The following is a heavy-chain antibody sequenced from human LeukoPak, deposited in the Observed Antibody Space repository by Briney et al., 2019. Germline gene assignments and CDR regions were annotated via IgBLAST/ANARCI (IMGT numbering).Heavy chain of an antibody. Sequence: PGGSLRLSCAASGFTFSSYAMSWVRQAPGKGLEWVSYISSSGSTIYYADSVKGRFTISRDNVKNSLYLQMNSLRAEDTAVYYCARELNVHYDFWSGYYKNAFDIWGQGTMVTVSS. V-gene: IGHV3-48*04. D-gene: IGHD3-3*01. CDR3: ARELNVHYDFWSGYYKNAFDI. CDR1: GFTFSSYA. CDR2: ISSSGSTI. J-gene: IGHJ3*02.